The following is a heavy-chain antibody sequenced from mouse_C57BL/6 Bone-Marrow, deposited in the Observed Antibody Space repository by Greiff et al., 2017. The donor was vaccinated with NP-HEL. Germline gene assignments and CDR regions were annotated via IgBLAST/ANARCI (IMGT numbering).Heavy chain of an antibody. CDR3: ARSPITTVVAFDD. D-gene: IGHD1-1*01. V-gene: IGHV1-82*01. J-gene: IGHJ2*01. CDR2: IYPGDGDT. Sequence: QVQLQQSGPELVKPGASVKISCKASGYAFSSSWMNWVKQRPGKGLEWIGRIYPGDGDTNYNGKFKGKATLTADKSSSTAYMQLSSLTSEDSAVYFCARSPITTVVAFDDWGQGTTLTVSS. CDR1: GYAFSSSW.